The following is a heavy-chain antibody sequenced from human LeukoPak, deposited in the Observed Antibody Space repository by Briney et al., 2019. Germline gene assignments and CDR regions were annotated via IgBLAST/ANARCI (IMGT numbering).Heavy chain of an antibody. CDR2: INHSGST. CDR3: ASADVAFAYGLAY. J-gene: IGHJ4*02. D-gene: IGHD5-12*01. V-gene: IGHV4-34*01. CDR1: GESFSRYY. Sequence: SETLSLTCGVYGESFSRYYWSWIRQPPGKGLEWIGEINHSGSTNYNPSLKSRVTISVDTSKNQFSLKLRSVTAADTAVYYCASADVAFAYGLAYWGQGTLVTVSS.